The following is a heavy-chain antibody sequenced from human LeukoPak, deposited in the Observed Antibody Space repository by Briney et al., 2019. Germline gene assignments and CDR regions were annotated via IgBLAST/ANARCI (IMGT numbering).Heavy chain of an antibody. V-gene: IGHV4-34*01. CDR2: INHSGST. D-gene: IGHD3-10*01. Sequence: PSETLSLTCAVYGGSFSGYYWSWIRQPPGKGLEWIGEINHSGSTNYNPSLKSRVTISVDTSKNQFSLKLSSVTAADTAVYYCARHPPYGSGFSWGQGTLVTVSS. CDR1: GGSFSGYY. J-gene: IGHJ4*02. CDR3: ARHPPYGSGFS.